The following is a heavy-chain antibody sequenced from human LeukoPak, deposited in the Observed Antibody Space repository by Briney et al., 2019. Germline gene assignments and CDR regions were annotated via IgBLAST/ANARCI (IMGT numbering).Heavy chain of an antibody. J-gene: IGHJ4*02. V-gene: IGHV3-64D*06. Sequence: GGSLRLSCSASGFTFTIYAMHSVRQTPGKGLEYVSAISTDGGGTYYADSVKGRFTISRDNSKNTLYLQMSRLRTEDTPVYYCVKYHNSCYSVWGQGTLVAVSS. D-gene: IGHD2-21*01. CDR2: ISTDGGGT. CDR1: GFTFTIYA. CDR3: VKYHNSCYSV.